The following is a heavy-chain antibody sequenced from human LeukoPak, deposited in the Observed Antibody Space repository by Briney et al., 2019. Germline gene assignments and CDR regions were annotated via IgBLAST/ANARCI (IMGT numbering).Heavy chain of an antibody. V-gene: IGHV4-38-2*02. CDR3: ATLHGSRGYNYYYYYMDV. J-gene: IGHJ6*03. CDR1: GYSISSGYY. Sequence: PSETLSLTCTVSGYSISSGYYWGWIRQPPGKGLEWIGSIYHSGRTFYNPSLKSRVTISVDTSKNQFSLKLSSVTAADTAVYYCATLHGSRGYNYYYYYMDVWGKGTTVTVSS. CDR2: IYHSGRT. D-gene: IGHD5-18*01.